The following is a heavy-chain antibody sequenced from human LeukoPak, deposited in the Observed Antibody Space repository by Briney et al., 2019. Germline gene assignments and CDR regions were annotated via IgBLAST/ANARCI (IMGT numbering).Heavy chain of an antibody. CDR2: IKQDGSEK. D-gene: IGHD1-26*01. V-gene: IGHV3-7*01. Sequence: GGSLRLSCASSGFTFSSYWMSWVRQAPGKGLEWVANIKQDGSEKYYVDSVKGRFTISRDNAKNSLYLQMNSLRAEDTAVYYCARDCFVGATDYWGQGTLVTVSS. CDR1: GFTFSSYW. CDR3: ARDCFVGATDY. J-gene: IGHJ4*02.